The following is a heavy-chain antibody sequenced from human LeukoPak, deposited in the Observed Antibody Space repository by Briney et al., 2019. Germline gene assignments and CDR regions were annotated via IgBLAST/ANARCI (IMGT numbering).Heavy chain of an antibody. CDR3: ARGTTVTTAVLVPNDAFDI. J-gene: IGHJ3*02. Sequence: ASVKVSCKASGGTFNSYAINWVRQAPGQGLEWMGGSIPMFGTTNFAPEFQGRVTITADEFTNTAYMELTSLKSEDTAVYYCARGTTVTTAVLVPNDAFDIWGQGIMVTVSS. D-gene: IGHD4-17*01. V-gene: IGHV1-69*01. CDR2: SIPMFGTT. CDR1: GGTFNSYA.